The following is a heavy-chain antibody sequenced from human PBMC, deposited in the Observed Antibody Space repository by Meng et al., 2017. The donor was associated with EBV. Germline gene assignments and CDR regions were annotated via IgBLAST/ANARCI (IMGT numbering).Heavy chain of an antibody. J-gene: IGHJ4*02. V-gene: IGHV1-69*01. D-gene: IGHD3-10*01. CDR1: GGTFRSDA. CDR2: LIPMSDAP. Sequence: QVQVVQSGAEVKMPGSSVKASCLTSGGTFRSDAVSWVRQAPGQGLEWMGGLIPMSDAPHYAQKFQGRVTITADESTSTHYMHLSGLTSDDTAVYYCASESGRGFTPDYWGQGTLVTVSS. CDR3: ASESGRGFTPDY.